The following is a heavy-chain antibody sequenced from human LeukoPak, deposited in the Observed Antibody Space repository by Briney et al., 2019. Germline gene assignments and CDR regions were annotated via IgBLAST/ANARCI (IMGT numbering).Heavy chain of an antibody. CDR3: ARLSSHYGDYKVDP. CDR2: ISAYNGNT. CDR1: GGTFSSYA. D-gene: IGHD4-17*01. V-gene: IGHV1-18*01. Sequence: ASVKVSCKASGGTFSSYAISWVRQAPGQGLEWMGWISAYNGNTNYAQKFQGRVTMTTDTSANTAYMDLSSLRSEDTAVYYCARLSSHYGDYKVDPWGQGTLVTVSS. J-gene: IGHJ5*02.